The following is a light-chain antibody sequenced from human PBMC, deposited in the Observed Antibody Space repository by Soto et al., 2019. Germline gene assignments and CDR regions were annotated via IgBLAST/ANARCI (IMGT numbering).Light chain of an antibody. CDR1: SSDVGSYNL. V-gene: IGLV2-23*01. CDR2: EGT. Sequence: QSALTQPASVSGSPGQSITISCTGTSSDVGSYNLVSWYQQHPVKAPKLLIYEGTKRPSGVSNRFSGSKSGNTASLTISGLQAEDEAHYYCCSYAGSSSVVFGGGTKVTVL. CDR3: CSYAGSSSVV. J-gene: IGLJ2*01.